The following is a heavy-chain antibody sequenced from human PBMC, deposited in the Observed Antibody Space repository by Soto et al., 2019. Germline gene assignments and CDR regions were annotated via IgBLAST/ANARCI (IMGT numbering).Heavy chain of an antibody. CDR2: IGASGGDT. J-gene: IGHJ3*02. D-gene: IGHD2-21*01. V-gene: IGHV3-23*01. CDR1: GFTFRSYA. CDR3: ARDAYGDAFDI. Sequence: EVQLLESRGGLVQPGESLRLSCAASGFTFRSYAMSWVRQAPGRGLEWVSGIGASGGDTYYADSVKGRFTISRDNSRNTLYMQMNSLRAEDTAVYYCARDAYGDAFDIWGLGTMVTVSS.